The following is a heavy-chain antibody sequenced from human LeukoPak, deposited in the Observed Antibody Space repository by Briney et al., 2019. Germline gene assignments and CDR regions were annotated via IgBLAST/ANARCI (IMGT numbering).Heavy chain of an antibody. Sequence: PGGSLRLSCAASRFTFSSYWMSWVRQAPGKGLEWVANIKKDGSEKYYVDSVKGRFTISRDNAKNSLYLQMNSLRAEDTAVYYCARVEDYDILTGFDYWGQGTLVTVSS. CDR2: IKKDGSEK. CDR3: ARVEDYDILTGFDY. D-gene: IGHD3-9*01. CDR1: RFTFSSYW. J-gene: IGHJ4*02. V-gene: IGHV3-7*01.